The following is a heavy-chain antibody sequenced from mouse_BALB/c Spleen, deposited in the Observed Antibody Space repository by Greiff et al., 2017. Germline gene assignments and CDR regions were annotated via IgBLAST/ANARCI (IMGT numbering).Heavy chain of an antibody. V-gene: IGHV3-2*02. CDR1: GYSITSYYA. CDR2: ISYSGST. J-gene: IGHJ4*01. Sequence: EVQLQQSGPGLVKPSQSLSLTCTVTGYSITSYYAWNWIRQFPGNKLEWMGYISYSGSTSYNPSLKSRISITRDTSKNQFFLQLNSVTTEDTATYYCAITTATSMDYWGQGTSVTVSS. D-gene: IGHD1-2*01. CDR3: AITTATSMDY.